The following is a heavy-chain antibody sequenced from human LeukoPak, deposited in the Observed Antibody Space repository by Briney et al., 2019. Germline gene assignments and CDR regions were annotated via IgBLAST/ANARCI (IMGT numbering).Heavy chain of an antibody. CDR3: TIPPRGRLGF. J-gene: IGHJ4*02. CDR1: GLTLNIYA. CDR2: ISGSGGNT. Sequence: GGSLRLSCAASGLTLNIYAMNWVRRAPGKGLGWVSGISGSGGNTYYAESVKGRFTISRDNSKNRLFREMNSLRVEDTAIYYCTIPPRGRLGFWGQGTLVTVSS. V-gene: IGHV3-23*01. D-gene: IGHD3-10*01.